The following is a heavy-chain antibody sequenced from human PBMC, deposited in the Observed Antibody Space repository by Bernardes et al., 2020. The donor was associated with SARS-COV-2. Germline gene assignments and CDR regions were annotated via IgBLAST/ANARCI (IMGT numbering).Heavy chain of an antibody. J-gene: IGHJ4*02. CDR3: AREENYYDSSGQQVLYFDY. Sequence: SLRLSCAASGFTFSSYGMHWVRQAPGKGLEWVAVIWYDGSNNYYADSVKGRFTISRDNSKNTLYLQMNSLRAEDTAVYYCAREENYYDSSGQQVLYFDYWGQGTLVTVSS. V-gene: IGHV3-33*01. CDR1: GFTFSSYG. CDR2: IWYDGSNN. D-gene: IGHD3-22*01.